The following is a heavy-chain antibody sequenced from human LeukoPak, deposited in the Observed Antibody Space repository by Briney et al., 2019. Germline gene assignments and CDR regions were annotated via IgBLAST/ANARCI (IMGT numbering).Heavy chain of an antibody. CDR3: ARDFDSIHTFDI. J-gene: IGHJ3*02. D-gene: IGHD2-21*01. Sequence: GGSLRLSCAASGFTFNSYWMHWVRQAPGKGLVWVSRINSDGSGTSDADFVKGRFTISRDNSKNTLYLQMNSLRAEDTAMYYCARDFDSIHTFDIWGQGTMVTVSS. CDR1: GFTFNSYW. V-gene: IGHV3-74*01. CDR2: INSDGSGT.